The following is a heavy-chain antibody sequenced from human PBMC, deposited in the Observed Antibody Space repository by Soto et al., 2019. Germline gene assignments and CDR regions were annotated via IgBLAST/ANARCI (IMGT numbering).Heavy chain of an antibody. CDR2: IGTRGRTI. V-gene: IGHV3-48*03. CDR1: GFTFSNYE. CDR3: ARDPAINVGKFDYGLDV. J-gene: IGHJ6*02. Sequence: GGSLSLSCAASGFTFSNYEMNWVRQAPGKGLEWVSYIGTRGRTIYYADSVKGRFTISRDNAKNSLYLQMNSLRAEDTAVYYCARDPAINVGKFDYGLDVWGQGTTVTVSS. D-gene: IGHD5-18*01.